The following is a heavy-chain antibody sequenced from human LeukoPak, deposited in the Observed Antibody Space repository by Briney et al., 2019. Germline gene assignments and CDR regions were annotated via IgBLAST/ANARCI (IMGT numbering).Heavy chain of an antibody. CDR2: IYPSDSDT. CDR3: ARLYGRYFDY. CDR1: GYTFTTSW. J-gene: IGHJ4*02. Sequence: GESLKISCKGSGYTFTTSWIGWVRQMPGKGLEWMAIIYPSDSDTTYSLSFQGQVTISADKSINTAYLQWSSLQASDTAMYYCARLYGRYFDYWGQGTLVTVSS. D-gene: IGHD2-8*01. V-gene: IGHV5-51*01.